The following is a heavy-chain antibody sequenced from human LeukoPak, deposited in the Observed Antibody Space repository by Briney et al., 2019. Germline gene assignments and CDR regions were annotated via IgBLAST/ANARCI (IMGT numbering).Heavy chain of an antibody. CDR2: INPSGGST. CDR1: GYTFTSYY. D-gene: IGHD6-13*01. CDR3: ARAVGIAAAGTEDDY. Sequence: GASVKVSSKASGYTFTSYYMHWVRQAPGQGLEWMGLINPSGGSTSYAQKFQGRVTMTRDTSTSTVYMELSSLRSEDTAVYYCARAVGIAAAGTEDDYWGQGTLVTVSS. V-gene: IGHV1-46*01. J-gene: IGHJ4*02.